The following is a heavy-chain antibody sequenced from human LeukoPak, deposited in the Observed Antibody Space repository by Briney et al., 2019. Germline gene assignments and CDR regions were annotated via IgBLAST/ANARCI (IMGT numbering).Heavy chain of an antibody. D-gene: IGHD4-11*01. J-gene: IGHJ2*01. Sequence: SETLSLTCTVSGVSISGYYWSWIRQAAGEGLEYIGRIYITGSTNYNPSLKSRVTMSIDENQFSLKLNSVTAADTAVYYCARGVTSDWYFDVWGRGPLVTVSS. CDR2: IYITGST. CDR1: GVSISGYY. V-gene: IGHV4-4*07. CDR3: ARGVTSDWYFDV.